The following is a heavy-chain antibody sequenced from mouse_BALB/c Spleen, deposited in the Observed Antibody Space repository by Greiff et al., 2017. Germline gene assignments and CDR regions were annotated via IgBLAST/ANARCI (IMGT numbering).Heavy chain of an antibody. CDR2: ISSGGST. J-gene: IGHJ2*01. D-gene: IGHD2-4*01. V-gene: IGHV5-6-5*01. CDR3: ARGVITTWNY. CDR1: GFTFSSYA. Sequence: EVQRVESGGGLVKPGGSLKLSCAASGFTFSSYAMSWVRQTPEKRLEWVASISSGGSTYYPDSVKGRFTISRDNARNILYLQMSSLRSEDTAMYYCARGVITTWNYWGQGTTLTVSS.